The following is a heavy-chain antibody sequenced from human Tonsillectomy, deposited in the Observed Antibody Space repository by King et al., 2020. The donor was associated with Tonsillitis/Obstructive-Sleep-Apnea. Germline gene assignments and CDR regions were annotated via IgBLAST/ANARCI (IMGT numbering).Heavy chain of an antibody. V-gene: IGHV3-23*04. CDR3: AKPNWNYEADWFDP. J-gene: IGHJ5*02. CDR1: GFTFSSHA. Sequence: VQLVESGGGLVQPGGSLRLSCAASGFTFSSHAMSWVRQAPGKGLEWVSGISGSGDSTYYGDSVRGRFTISRDNSKNTLYLQMNNLRAEDTAVYYCAKPNWNYEADWFDPWGQGTLVTVSS. D-gene: IGHD1-7*01. CDR2: ISGSGDST.